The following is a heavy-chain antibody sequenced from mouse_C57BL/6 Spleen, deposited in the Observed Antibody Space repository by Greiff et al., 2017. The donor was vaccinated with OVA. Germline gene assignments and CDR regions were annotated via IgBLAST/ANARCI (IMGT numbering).Heavy chain of an antibody. CDR3: ARYFRSVYDGAWFAY. CDR1: GYTFTSYW. V-gene: IGHV1-59*01. CDR2: IDPSASYT. J-gene: IGHJ3*01. Sequence: QVQLQQPGAELVRPGTSVKLSCKASGYTFTSYWMHWVKQRPGQGLEWIGVIDPSASYTNYNQKFKGKATLTVDTSSSTAYMQLSRLTSEDSAVYYCARYFRSVYDGAWFAYWGQGTLVTVSA. D-gene: IGHD2-12*01.